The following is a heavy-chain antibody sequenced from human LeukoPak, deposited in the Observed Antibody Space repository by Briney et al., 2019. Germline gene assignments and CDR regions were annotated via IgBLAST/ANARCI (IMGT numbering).Heavy chain of an antibody. CDR3: ARDFGTTGWHTFDY. CDR1: GDSVSSKNGA. V-gene: IGHV6-1*01. D-gene: IGHD6-19*01. CDR2: TYYRSKWYN. Sequence: SQTLSLTCVVSGDSVSSKNGAWNWIKQSPSRGLEWLGRTYYRSKWYNDYTESMEGRMTISQDTSKNQYSLHLNSVTPDDTAVYYCARDFGTTGWHTFDYWGQGTLVTVSS. J-gene: IGHJ4*02.